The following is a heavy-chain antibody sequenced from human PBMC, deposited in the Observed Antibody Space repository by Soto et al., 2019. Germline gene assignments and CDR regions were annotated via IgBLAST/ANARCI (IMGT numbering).Heavy chain of an antibody. CDR2: TSYDGSNK. CDR3: SRDHLCRYCFSTICYDGPIDV. Sequence: QVQLVESGGGVVQPGRSLRLSCEASGFSFSSYAMHWVRQAPGKGLEWVAVTSYDGSNKYYADSVKRRFTISRDNSKNTIYLQMNGLRAGVMSLYYCSRDHLCRYCFSTICYDGPIDVWCQGTRVTVSS. D-gene: IGHD2-2*01. V-gene: IGHV3-30-3*01. J-gene: IGHJ6*02. CDR1: GFSFSSYA.